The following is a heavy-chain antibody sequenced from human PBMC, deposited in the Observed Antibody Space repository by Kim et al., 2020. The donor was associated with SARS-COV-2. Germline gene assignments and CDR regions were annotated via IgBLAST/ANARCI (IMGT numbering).Heavy chain of an antibody. CDR3: ARDVGATYYFDY. D-gene: IGHD1-26*01. J-gene: IGHJ4*02. Sequence: KYSTKFQGGVTITRDTSASTDYMELSSLRSEDTAVYYCARDVGATYYFDYWGQGTLVTVSS. V-gene: IGHV1-3*01.